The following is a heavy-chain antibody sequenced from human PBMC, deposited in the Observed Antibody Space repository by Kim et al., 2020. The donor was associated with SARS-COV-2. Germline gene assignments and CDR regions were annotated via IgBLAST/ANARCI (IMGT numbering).Heavy chain of an antibody. CDR1: GFTFSSYW. Sequence: GGSLRLSCAASGFTFSSYWMHWVRQAPGKGLVWVSRIYSDGSSTIYADAVKGRFTISRDNAKNTLYLQMNSLRAEDTAVYYCVRDRYYGMDVWGQGTTVTVSS. V-gene: IGHV3-74*01. CDR3: VRDRYYGMDV. CDR2: IYSDGSST. J-gene: IGHJ6*02.